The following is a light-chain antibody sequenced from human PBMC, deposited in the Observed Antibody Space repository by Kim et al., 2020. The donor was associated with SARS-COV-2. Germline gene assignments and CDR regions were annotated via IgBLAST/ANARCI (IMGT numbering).Light chain of an antibody. CDR2: DVN. Sequence: QSVTISCTGTSSDVGGYNFVAWRQQHPGKAPKLIIYDVNKRPSGVPNRFSGSKSGNTASLTVSGLQAEDEADYYCSSYAGTNNFYVFGTGTKVTVL. CDR3: SSYAGTNNFYV. CDR1: SSDVGGYNF. V-gene: IGLV2-8*01. J-gene: IGLJ1*01.